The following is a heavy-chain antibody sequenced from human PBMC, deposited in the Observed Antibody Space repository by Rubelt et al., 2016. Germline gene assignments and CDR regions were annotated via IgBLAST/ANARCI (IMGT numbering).Heavy chain of an antibody. D-gene: IGHD6-13*01. CDR1: GFTFSRYA. CDR3: AKDRVGSWFSLDY. V-gene: IGHV3-23*01. CDR2: ISGSGGST. Sequence: SRGGLVQPGGSLRVSCAASGFTFSRYAMNWVRQAPGKGLEWAAAISGSGGSTFYADSVKGRFTISRDNSKNTLYLQMNSLRAEDTAVYYCAKDRVGSWFSLDYWGQGTLVTVST. J-gene: IGHJ4*02.